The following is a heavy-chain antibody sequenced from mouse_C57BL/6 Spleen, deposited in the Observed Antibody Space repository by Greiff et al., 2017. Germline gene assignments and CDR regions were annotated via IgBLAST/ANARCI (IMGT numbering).Heavy chain of an antibody. V-gene: IGHV1-42*01. J-gene: IGHJ2*01. CDR3: ARKGYSNLYYFDY. Sequence: VQLQQSGPELVKPGASVKISCKASGYSFTGYYMNWVKQSPEKSLEWIGEINPTTGGTTYNQKFKAKATLTVDKSSSTAYMQLKSLTSEDSAVYYCARKGYSNLYYFDYWGQGTTLTVSS. D-gene: IGHD2-5*01. CDR2: INPTTGGT. CDR1: GYSFTGYY.